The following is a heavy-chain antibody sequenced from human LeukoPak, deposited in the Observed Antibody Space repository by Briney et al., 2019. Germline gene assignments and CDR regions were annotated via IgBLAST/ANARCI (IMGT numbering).Heavy chain of an antibody. D-gene: IGHD5-24*01. Sequence: SETLSLTCTVSGGSISSYYWSWIRQPPGKGLEWIGYIYYSGSTNYNPSLKSRVTISVDTSKNQFSLKLSSVTAADTAVYYCASRDGYNDYYFDYWGQGTLVTVSS. J-gene: IGHJ4*02. CDR1: GGSISSYY. CDR2: IYYSGST. CDR3: ASRDGYNDYYFDY. V-gene: IGHV4-59*01.